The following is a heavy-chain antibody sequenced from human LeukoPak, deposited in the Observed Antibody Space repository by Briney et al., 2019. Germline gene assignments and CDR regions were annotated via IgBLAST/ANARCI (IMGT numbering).Heavy chain of an antibody. CDR3: ARGPYYDFWSGYYWDY. D-gene: IGHD3-3*01. V-gene: IGHV3-30*02. J-gene: IGHJ4*02. CDR2: IRYDGSNK. CDR1: GFTFSSYG. Sequence: GGSLRLSCAASGFTFSSYGMHWVRQAPGKGLEWVALIRYDGSNKYYADSVKGRFTISRDNSKNALYLQMNSLRAEDTAVYYCARGPYYDFWSGYYWDYWGQGTLVTVSS.